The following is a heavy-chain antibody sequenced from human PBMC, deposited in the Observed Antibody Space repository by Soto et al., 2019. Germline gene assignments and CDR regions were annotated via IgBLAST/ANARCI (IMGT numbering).Heavy chain of an antibody. CDR1: GYTFTSYG. V-gene: IGHV1-18*01. Sequence: QVQLVQSGAEVKKPGASVKVSCKASGYTFTSYGISWVRQAPGQGLEWMGWISAYNGNTNYAQKRQGRVTMTRDTSTSTAYMELRSLRSDDTAVYYCARDHGSGKSLGRWEDYWGQGTLVTVSS. CDR3: ARDHGSGKSLGRWEDY. CDR2: ISAYNGNT. J-gene: IGHJ4*02. D-gene: IGHD3-10*01.